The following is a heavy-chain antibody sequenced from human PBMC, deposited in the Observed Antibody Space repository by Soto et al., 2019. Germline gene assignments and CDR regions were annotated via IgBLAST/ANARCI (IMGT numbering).Heavy chain of an antibody. V-gene: IGHV3-30*18. Sequence: LRLSCAASGFTFSSYGMHWVRQAPGKGLEWVAVISYDGSKKYYADSVKGRFTISRDNSKNTLYLQMNSLRVEDTAVYYCAKGGPFSIAAAGTQWGQGTLVTVSS. D-gene: IGHD6-13*01. CDR3: AKGGPFSIAAAGTQ. J-gene: IGHJ4*02. CDR1: GFTFSSYG. CDR2: ISYDGSKK.